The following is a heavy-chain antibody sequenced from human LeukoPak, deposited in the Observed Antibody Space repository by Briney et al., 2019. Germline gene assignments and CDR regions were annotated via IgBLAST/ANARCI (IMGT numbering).Heavy chain of an antibody. CDR2: ISYSGST. V-gene: IGHV4-61*01. J-gene: IGHJ4*02. Sequence: MSSETLSLTCTVSGGSVRSDSNYWSWIRQPPGKGLEWIGYISYSGSTDYNPSLKSRVSMSLGTSKNELSLKLGSVTAADTAFYYCARGYRSNWRFDYWGQGTLVTVSS. D-gene: IGHD6-13*01. CDR3: ARGYRSNWRFDY. CDR1: GGSVRSDSNY.